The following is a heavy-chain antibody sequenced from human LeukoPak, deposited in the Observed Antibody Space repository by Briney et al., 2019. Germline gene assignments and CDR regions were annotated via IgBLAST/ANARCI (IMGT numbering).Heavy chain of an antibody. CDR3: ARYPRAIDAFDI. J-gene: IGHJ3*02. V-gene: IGHV4-59*08. CDR1: GGSISSYY. Sequence: SETLSLTCTVSGGSISSYYWSWIRQPPGKGLEWIGYIYYSGSTNYNPSLKSRVTISVDTSKNQFSLKLSSVTAADTAVYYCARYPRAIDAFDIWGQGTMVSVSS. CDR2: IYYSGST.